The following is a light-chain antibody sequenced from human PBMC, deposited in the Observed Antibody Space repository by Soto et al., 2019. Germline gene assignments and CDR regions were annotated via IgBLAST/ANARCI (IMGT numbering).Light chain of an antibody. J-gene: IGKJ1*01. CDR3: QQYNSLWT. CDR2: DAS. CDR1: LSISSW. V-gene: IGKV1-5*01. Sequence: DIQMTQSPSTLSASVEDRVTITCRASLSISSWLAWYQQKPGKAPKLLIYDASSLESGVPSRFSGSGSGTEFTLTISSLQPDDFATYYCQQYNSLWTFGQGTKVDIK.